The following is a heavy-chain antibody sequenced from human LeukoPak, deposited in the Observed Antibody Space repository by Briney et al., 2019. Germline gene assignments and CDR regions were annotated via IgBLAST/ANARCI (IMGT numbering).Heavy chain of an antibody. Sequence: ASVKVSCKASGYTFTSYGISWVRQAPGQGLEWMGGISAYNGNANYAQKLQGRVTMTTDTSASTAYMELRSLRSDDTAVYYCARRSSRLYWYFDLWGRGTLVTVSS. CDR1: GYTFTSYG. CDR3: ARRSSRLYWYFDL. CDR2: ISAYNGNA. V-gene: IGHV1-18*01. D-gene: IGHD3-16*01. J-gene: IGHJ2*01.